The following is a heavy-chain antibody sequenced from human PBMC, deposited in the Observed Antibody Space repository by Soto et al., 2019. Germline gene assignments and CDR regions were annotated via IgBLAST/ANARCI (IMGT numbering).Heavy chain of an antibody. D-gene: IGHD3-16*01. V-gene: IGHV4-59*01. CDR1: GESFIGYY. J-gene: IGHJ4*02. Sequence: SETLSLTCAVYGESFIGYYWSWIRQPPGKGLEWIGYIYSSGSASYNPSLTSRVTISVDTSKNQFSLRLTSVTAADTAVYYCARGLTGSPIPGEYWGQGTLVTVSS. CDR3: ARGLTGSPIPGEY. CDR2: IYSSGSA.